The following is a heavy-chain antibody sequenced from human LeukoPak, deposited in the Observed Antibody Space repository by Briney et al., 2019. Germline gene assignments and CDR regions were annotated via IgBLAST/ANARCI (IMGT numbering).Heavy chain of an antibody. CDR2: INTSGST. CDR3: ARVRATPGTFYFDF. J-gene: IGHJ4*02. Sequence: SETLSLTCTVSGGSISSGSYYWSWIRQPAGKGLEWIGRINTSGSTNYNPSLKSRVTISIDTSKNQFFLKLSSVTAADTAVYYCARVRATPGTFYFDFWGQGILVTVSS. CDR1: GGSISSGSYY. D-gene: IGHD6-13*01. V-gene: IGHV4-61*02.